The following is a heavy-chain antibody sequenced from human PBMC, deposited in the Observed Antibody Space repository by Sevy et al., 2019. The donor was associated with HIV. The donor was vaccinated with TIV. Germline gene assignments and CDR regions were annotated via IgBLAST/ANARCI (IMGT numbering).Heavy chain of an antibody. D-gene: IGHD1-26*01. CDR3: VRGKLGATIEDKSFDY. Sequence: SETLTLTCAVYGGTISGHYWSWIRQPPGKGLEWIGQINHSGSTNYNPSLKSRVTISADTSKNQFSLKLSSVTGADTAVYYCVRGKLGATIEDKSFDYWGQGTLVTVSS. CDR1: GGTISGHY. V-gene: IGHV4-34*01. J-gene: IGHJ4*02. CDR2: INHSGST.